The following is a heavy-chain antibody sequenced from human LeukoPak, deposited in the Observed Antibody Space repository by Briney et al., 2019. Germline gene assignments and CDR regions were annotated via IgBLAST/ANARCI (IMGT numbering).Heavy chain of an antibody. CDR2: ISAYNVKT. J-gene: IGHJ6*02. Sequence: GASVKVSCKASGYTFTSYGISWVGQAPGQGLEWRGGISAYNVKTNYAQKLQGRVTMTTDTSTSTAYMELRSLRSDDTAVYYCARRYCGGDCYFADYYYYYGMDVWGQGTTVTVSS. CDR1: GYTFTSYG. CDR3: ARRYCGGDCYFADYYYYYGMDV. V-gene: IGHV1-18*01. D-gene: IGHD2-21*02.